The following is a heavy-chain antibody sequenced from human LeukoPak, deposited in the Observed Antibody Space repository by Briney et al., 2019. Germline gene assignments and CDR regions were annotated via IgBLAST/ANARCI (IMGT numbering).Heavy chain of an antibody. J-gene: IGHJ4*02. V-gene: IGHV3-66*02. CDR1: GLSVGTNY. D-gene: IGHD3-10*01. CDR2: IYNGGST. Sequence: AGSLRLSCAVSGLSVGTNYMSWVRQPPGKGLEWVGVIYNGGSTYYTESVKGRFTISRDNSKNTLSLQMNCLSAEDTAVYYCARECSGGAGSYLDYWGQGTLVTVSS. CDR3: ARECSGGAGSYLDY.